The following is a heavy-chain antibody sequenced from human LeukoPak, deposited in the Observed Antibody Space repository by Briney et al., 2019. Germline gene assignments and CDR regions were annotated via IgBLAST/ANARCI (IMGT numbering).Heavy chain of an antibody. V-gene: IGHV3-23*01. CDR2: ISGSGGST. CDR3: AKDAPYYGSGSYKAYYMDV. D-gene: IGHD3-10*01. J-gene: IGHJ6*03. CDR1: GFTFSSYA. Sequence: PGGSLRLSCAASGFTFSSYAMSWVRQAPGKGLEWVSAISGSGGSTYYADSVKGRFTISRDNSKNTLYLQMNSLRAEDTAVYYCAKDAPYYGSGSYKAYYMDVWGKGTTVTVSS.